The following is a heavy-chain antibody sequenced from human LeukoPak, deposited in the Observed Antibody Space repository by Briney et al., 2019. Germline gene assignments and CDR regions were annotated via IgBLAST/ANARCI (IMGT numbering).Heavy chain of an antibody. Sequence: PSETLSLTCTVSDNSIRNYYWSWMRQPAGKGLDWIGRLDPSGTTNYSPSLKSRVTMSAATSKNQFSLRLNSVTAADTAVYYCARDRALANYGDPHYYFDNWGQGILVTVSS. CDR2: LDPSGTT. V-gene: IGHV4-4*07. CDR3: ARDRALANYGDPHYYFDN. CDR1: DNSIRNYY. J-gene: IGHJ4*02. D-gene: IGHD4-17*01.